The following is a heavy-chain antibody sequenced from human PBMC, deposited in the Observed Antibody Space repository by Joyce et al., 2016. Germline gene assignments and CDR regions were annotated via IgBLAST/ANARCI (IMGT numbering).Heavy chain of an antibody. Sequence: EVHLVQSGAEVKKPGESLRISCKGSGYSFSTSWINWVRQMPGKGLEWMWIIFPGDSTTRYNPSFEGQVTISADKSTTTAYVQWSSLKASDTATYYCARSGGDSGSAFNIWGQGTMVTVSS. CDR2: IFPGDSTT. V-gene: IGHV5-51*01. CDR1: GYSFSTSW. J-gene: IGHJ3*02. CDR3: ARSGGDSGSAFNI. D-gene: IGHD2-21*02.